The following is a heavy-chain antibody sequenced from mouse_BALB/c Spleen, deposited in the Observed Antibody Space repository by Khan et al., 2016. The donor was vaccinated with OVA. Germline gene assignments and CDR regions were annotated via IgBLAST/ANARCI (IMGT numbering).Heavy chain of an antibody. CDR1: GFTFSSNT. CDR2: ITNGGGNT. Sequence: EVELVESGGGLVQPGGSLKLSCAASGFTFSSNTMSWVRQNPEKRLEWVAYITNGGGNTYYPDTVKGRFTISRDNAKNTLYLQMSSLKPEDTAMYYCARIPTFITTALDYWGQGTSVTVSS. J-gene: IGHJ4*01. V-gene: IGHV5-12-2*01. D-gene: IGHD1-2*01. CDR3: ARIPTFITTALDY.